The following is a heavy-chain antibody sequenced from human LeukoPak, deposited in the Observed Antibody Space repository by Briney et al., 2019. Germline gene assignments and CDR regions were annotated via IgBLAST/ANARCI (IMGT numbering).Heavy chain of an antibody. D-gene: IGHD2-2*01. V-gene: IGHV3-23*01. CDR1: GFTFSSYA. J-gene: IGHJ4*02. CDR2: ISGSGGST. Sequence: GGSLRLSCAASGFTFSSYAMSWVRQAPGKGLEWVSAISGSGGSTYYADSVKGRFTISRDNSKNTLYLQMNSLRAEDTAVYYCAKEGFVVVPAAMRYYFDYWGQGTLVTVSS. CDR3: AKEGFVVVPAAMRYYFDY.